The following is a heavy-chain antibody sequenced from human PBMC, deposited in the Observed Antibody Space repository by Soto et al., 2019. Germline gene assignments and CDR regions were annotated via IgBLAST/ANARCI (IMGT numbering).Heavy chain of an antibody. Sequence: GGSLRLSCAASGFAFSSHPMSWVRQAPERGLEWVSGISDSGGLTYNADSVKGRFTISRDNSKNTLYLQMNSLRAEDTALYYCARRAFGSSRSFDIWGQGTMVTVS. D-gene: IGHD6-6*01. CDR1: GFAFSSHP. V-gene: IGHV3-23*01. J-gene: IGHJ3*02. CDR3: ARRAFGSSRSFDI. CDR2: ISDSGGLT.